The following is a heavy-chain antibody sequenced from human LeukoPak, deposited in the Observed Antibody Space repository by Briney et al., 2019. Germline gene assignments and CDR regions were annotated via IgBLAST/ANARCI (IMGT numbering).Heavy chain of an antibody. CDR1: GGSISSSSYY. J-gene: IGHJ4*02. CDR2: IYYSGST. Sequence: SETLSLTCTVSGGSISSSSYYWGWIRQPPGKGLEWIGSIYYSGSTYYNPSLKSRVTISVDTSKNQFSLKLSSVTAADTAVYYCAREFLAARPLVDYWGQGTLVTVSS. D-gene: IGHD6-6*01. CDR3: AREFLAARPLVDY. V-gene: IGHV4-39*07.